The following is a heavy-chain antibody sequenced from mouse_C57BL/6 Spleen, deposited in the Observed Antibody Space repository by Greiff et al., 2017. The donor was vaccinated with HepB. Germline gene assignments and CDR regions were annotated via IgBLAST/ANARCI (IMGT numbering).Heavy chain of an antibody. CDR1: GYTFTDYY. Sequence: VQLQQSGPELVKPGASVKISCKASGYTFTDYYMNWVKQSHGKSLEWIGDINPNNGGTSYNQKFKGKATLTVDKSSSTAYMELRSLTSEDSAVYYCAREGAGYVLDYWGQGTTLTVSS. CDR2: INPNNGGT. V-gene: IGHV1-26*01. D-gene: IGHD1-2*01. CDR3: AREGAGYVLDY. J-gene: IGHJ2*01.